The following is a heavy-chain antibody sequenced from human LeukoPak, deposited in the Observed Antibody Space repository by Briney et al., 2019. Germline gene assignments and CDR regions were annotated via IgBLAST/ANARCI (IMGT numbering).Heavy chain of an antibody. CDR1: GYSISSGYY. J-gene: IGHJ6*03. D-gene: IGHD1-26*01. V-gene: IGHV4-38-2*02. CDR3: ARDAVGATVYYYYMDV. CDR2: IYHSRST. Sequence: SETLSLTCTVPGYSISSGYYWGWIRQPPGKGLEWIGVIYHSRSTYYNPSLKSRVTISVDTTKNQFSLKLSSVTAADTAVYYCARDAVGATVYYYYMDVWGKGTTVTVSS.